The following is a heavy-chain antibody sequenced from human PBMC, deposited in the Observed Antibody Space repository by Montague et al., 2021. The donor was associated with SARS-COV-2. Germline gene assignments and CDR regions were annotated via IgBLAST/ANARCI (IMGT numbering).Heavy chain of an antibody. D-gene: IGHD1-26*01. CDR1: GGSFSGYY. J-gene: IGHJ5*01. Sequence: SETLSLTCAGYGGSFSGYYWTWVRQPPGKGLEWIGEITHIRSTNYNPSLKSRVSISVDTSNNQFSLRVASVTAADTAVYYCARGFASAWEVLDSWGQGTVVTVSS. V-gene: IGHV4-34*01. CDR3: ARGFASAWEVLDS. CDR2: ITHIRST.